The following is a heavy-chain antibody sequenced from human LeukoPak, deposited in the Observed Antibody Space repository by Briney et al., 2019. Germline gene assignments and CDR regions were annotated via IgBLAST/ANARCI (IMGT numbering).Heavy chain of an antibody. V-gene: IGHV3-30-3*01. J-gene: IGHJ4*02. CDR3: AKAPDYDYVWGSSH. Sequence: PGGSLRLSCAASGFTFSSYAMHWVRQAPGKGLEWVAVISYDGSNKYYADSVKGRFTISRDNSKNTLYLQMNSLRAEDTAVYYCAKAPDYDYVWGSSHWGQGTLVTVSS. CDR1: GFTFSSYA. CDR2: ISYDGSNK. D-gene: IGHD3-16*01.